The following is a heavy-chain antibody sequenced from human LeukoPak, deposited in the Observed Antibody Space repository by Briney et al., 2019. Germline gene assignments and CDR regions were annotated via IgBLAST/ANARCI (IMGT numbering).Heavy chain of an antibody. CDR1: GFTFDDYG. J-gene: IGHJ3*02. CDR2: INWNGGST. Sequence: GGSLRLSCAASGFTFDDYGMSWVRQAPGKGLEWVSGINWNGGSTGYADSVKGRVTISRDNAKNSPYLQVSSLRAEDTAWYYCARGQNYYGSGSQTFDIWGQGTMVTVSS. D-gene: IGHD3-10*01. V-gene: IGHV3-20*04. CDR3: ARGQNYYGSGSQTFDI.